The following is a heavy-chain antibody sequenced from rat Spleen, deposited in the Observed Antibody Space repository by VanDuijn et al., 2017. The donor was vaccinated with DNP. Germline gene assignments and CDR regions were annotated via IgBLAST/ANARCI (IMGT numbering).Heavy chain of an antibody. Sequence: EVQLQESGPGLVKPSQSLSLTCSVTGFSITSHYWGWIRKFPGNNMEWIGHISYSGSTGYNPSLKSRISITRDTSKNQFFLHLNSVTTEDTATYYCARWSDYFDYWGQGVMVTVSS. CDR3: ARWSDYFDY. CDR1: GFSITSHY. J-gene: IGHJ2*01. V-gene: IGHV3-1*01. CDR2: ISYSGST.